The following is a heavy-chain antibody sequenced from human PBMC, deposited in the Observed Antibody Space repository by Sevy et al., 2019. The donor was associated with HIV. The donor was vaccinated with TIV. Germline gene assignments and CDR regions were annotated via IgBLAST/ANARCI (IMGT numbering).Heavy chain of an antibody. D-gene: IGHD6-13*01. CDR1: GFTFSDYY. J-gene: IGHJ4*02. Sequence: GGSLRLSCAASGFTFSDYYLSWIRQAPGKGLEWVSYISGTSRYINYADSLKGRFTISRDKAKNSLYLQMNSLKGEDTAVYYWARRSSSWDYFEYWGQGTLVTVSS. CDR3: ARRSSSWDYFEY. V-gene: IGHV3-11*06. CDR2: ISGTSRYI.